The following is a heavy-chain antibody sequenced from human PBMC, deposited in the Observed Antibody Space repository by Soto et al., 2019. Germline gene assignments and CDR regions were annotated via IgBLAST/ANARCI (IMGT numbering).Heavy chain of an antibody. CDR3: ERISHDDRGYYRAEYFQQ. D-gene: IGHD3-22*01. J-gene: IGHJ1*01. Sequence: PSETLSLTCAVSGGSISSNWWSWFRQPPGKGLEWIGETYHSGSVNYNPSLRSRVTISVDEAKNQFSLKLSSVTAADTAVYDCERISHDDRGYYRAEYFQQWGQGTLVTVSS. CDR2: TYHSGSV. CDR1: GGSISSNW. V-gene: IGHV4-4*02.